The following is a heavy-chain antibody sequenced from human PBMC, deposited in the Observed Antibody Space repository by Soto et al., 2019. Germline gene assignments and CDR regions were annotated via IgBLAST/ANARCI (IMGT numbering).Heavy chain of an antibody. J-gene: IGHJ1*01. CDR2: ISNDGSS. CDR3: ERLPNKSPQN. CDR1: GFTFSSYW. Sequence: EVQLVESGGGLVQPGGSLRLSCVASGFTFSSYWMHWVRQAPGKGLVWVSSISNDGSSIYGDPVKGRFTISRDNAKNTLYLQMNSLRAEDTAVYYCERLPNKSPQNWGQGTLVIVSP. V-gene: IGHV3-74*01.